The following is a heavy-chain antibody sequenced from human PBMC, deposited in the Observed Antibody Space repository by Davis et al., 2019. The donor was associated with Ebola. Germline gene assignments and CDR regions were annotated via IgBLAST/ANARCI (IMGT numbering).Heavy chain of an antibody. CDR2: IRSKANSYAT. V-gene: IGHV3-73*01. D-gene: IGHD3-10*01. CDR1: GFTYSGSA. Sequence: GESLKISCAASGFTYSGSAMHWVRQASGKGLEWVGRIRSKANSYATAYAASVKGRFTISRDNAKNSLYLQMNSLRAEDTAVYYCARDQTFGLRTPYWGQGTLVTVSS. CDR3: ARDQTFGLRTPY. J-gene: IGHJ4*02.